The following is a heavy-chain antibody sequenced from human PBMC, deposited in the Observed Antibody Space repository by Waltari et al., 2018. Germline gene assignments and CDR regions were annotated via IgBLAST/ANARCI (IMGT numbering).Heavy chain of an antibody. CDR3: ARLSYFDSSGYPHPTYYYYYMDV. J-gene: IGHJ6*03. V-gene: IGHV3-21*01. CDR1: EFTFRNYS. Sequence: EVQLVESGGGLVKPGGSLRLSCAASEFTFRNYSMNWVRQAPGKGLEWVASISSSRSYIDYADSVKVRFTISRDNAKNSLYLQMNSLRAEDTAVYYCARLSYFDSSGYPHPTYYYYYMDVWGKGTTVTVSS. D-gene: IGHD3-22*01. CDR2: ISSSRSYI.